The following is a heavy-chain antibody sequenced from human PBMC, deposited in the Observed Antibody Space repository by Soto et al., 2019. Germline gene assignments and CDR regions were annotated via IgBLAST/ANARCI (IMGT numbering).Heavy chain of an antibody. J-gene: IGHJ6*02. CDR1: GYSISSGYY. D-gene: IGHD2-15*01. V-gene: IGHV4-38-2*02. CDR2: IYHSGST. CDR3: ARDRGEGYCSGGSCYSVYYYYYYGMDV. Sequence: PSETLSLTCAVSGYSISSGYYCGWIRQPPGKGLEWIGSIYHSGSTYYNPSLKSRVTISVDTSKNQFSLKLSSVTAADTAVYYCARDRGEGYCSGGSCYSVYYYYYYGMDVWGQGTAVTVSS.